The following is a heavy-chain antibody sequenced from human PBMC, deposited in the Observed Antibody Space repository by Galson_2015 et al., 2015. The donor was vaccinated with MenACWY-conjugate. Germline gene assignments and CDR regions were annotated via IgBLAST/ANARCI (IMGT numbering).Heavy chain of an antibody. CDR3: ARDDGDYRFTSVPFDC. CDR2: ISGSSATT. J-gene: IGHJ4*02. V-gene: IGHV3-23*01. D-gene: IGHD4-17*01. Sequence: SLRLSCAASGFTFTSYAMSWVRQAPGKGLEWVSSISGSSATTYYADSVRGRFTISRDNSRDTLYLQMNGLGVDDTAVYFCARDDGDYRFTSVPFDCWGQGTLVTVSS. CDR1: GFTFTSYA.